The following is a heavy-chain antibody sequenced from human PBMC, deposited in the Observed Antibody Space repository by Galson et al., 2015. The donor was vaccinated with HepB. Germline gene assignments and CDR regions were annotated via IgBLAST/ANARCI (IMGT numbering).Heavy chain of an antibody. Sequence: SLRLSCATSGFRSSSYNMIWVRQAPGKGLEWVSSISSDSAYMYYADSLKGRFSISRDNAENSLYLQMNSLGTDDTAVYFCARDPPLGTPFDFWGQGTLVTVSS. CDR1: GFRSSSYN. CDR2: ISSDSAYM. CDR3: ARDPPLGTPFDF. D-gene: IGHD7-27*01. J-gene: IGHJ4*02. V-gene: IGHV3-21*01.